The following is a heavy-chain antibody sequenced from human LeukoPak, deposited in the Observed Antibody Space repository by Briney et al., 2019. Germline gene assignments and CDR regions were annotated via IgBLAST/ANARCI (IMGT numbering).Heavy chain of an antibody. CDR3: AREIEMATIRAFDI. CDR1: GGTFSSYA. V-gene: IGHV1-69*05. CDR2: IIPIFGTA. J-gene: IGHJ3*02. Sequence: SVKVSCKASGGTFSSYAISWVRQAPGQGLEWVGGIIPIFGTANYAQKFQGRVTITTDESTSTAYMELSSLRSEDTAVYYCAREIEMATIRAFDIWGQGTMVTVSS. D-gene: IGHD5-24*01.